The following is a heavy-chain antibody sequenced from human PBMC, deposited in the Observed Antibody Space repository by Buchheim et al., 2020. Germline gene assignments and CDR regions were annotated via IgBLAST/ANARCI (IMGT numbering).Heavy chain of an antibody. CDR1: GGTFSSDA. J-gene: IGHJ6*02. D-gene: IGHD2-15*01. V-gene: IGHV1-69*01. Sequence: QVQLVQSGAEVTKAGSSVKVSCKASGGTFSSDAISWVRQAPGQRLEWMGGIIPIFGTANYAQKFQGRVTITADESTSTAYMELSSLIPEDTAVYYCATWGDIVVVVAATDYYGMDVWGQGTT. CDR2: IIPIFGTA. CDR3: ATWGDIVVVVAATDYYGMDV.